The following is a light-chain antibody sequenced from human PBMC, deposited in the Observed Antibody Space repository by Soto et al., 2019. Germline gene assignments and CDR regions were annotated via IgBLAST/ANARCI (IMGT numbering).Light chain of an antibody. V-gene: IGKV1-5*03. J-gene: IGKJ1*01. Sequence: DIQMTQSPSTLSASVGDRVTITCRASQSISSWLAWYQQKPGKAPKLLIYKASSLESGVPSRFSGSGSGTEFTLTISSLQPDDFATSYCQQYNSYSWTLGQGTKVDIK. CDR2: KAS. CDR1: QSISSW. CDR3: QQYNSYSWT.